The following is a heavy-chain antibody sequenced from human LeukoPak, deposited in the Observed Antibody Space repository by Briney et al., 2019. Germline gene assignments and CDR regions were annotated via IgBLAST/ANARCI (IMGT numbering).Heavy chain of an antibody. Sequence: GGSLRLSCAASGFTFSSYAMSWVRQAPGKGLEWVSYISSSGSTIYYADSVKGRFTISRDNAKNSLYLQMNSLRAEDTAVYYCARTVHWSDAFDIWGQGTMVTVSS. CDR1: GFTFSSYA. V-gene: IGHV3-48*04. CDR3: ARTVHWSDAFDI. D-gene: IGHD1-1*01. CDR2: ISSSGSTI. J-gene: IGHJ3*02.